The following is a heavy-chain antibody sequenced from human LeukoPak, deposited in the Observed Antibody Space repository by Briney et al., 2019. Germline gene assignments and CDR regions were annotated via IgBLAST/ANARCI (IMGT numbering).Heavy chain of an antibody. Sequence: GGSLRLSCAASGFTVSSNYMSWVRQAPGKGLEWVAIIYSGSSTYYADSVKGRFTISRDNSKNTLYLQMNSLRAEDTAVYYCARAGQRLGQYYFDYWGQGTLVTVSS. J-gene: IGHJ4*02. V-gene: IGHV3-53*01. D-gene: IGHD6-19*01. CDR1: GFTVSSNY. CDR3: ARAGQRLGQYYFDY. CDR2: IYSGSST.